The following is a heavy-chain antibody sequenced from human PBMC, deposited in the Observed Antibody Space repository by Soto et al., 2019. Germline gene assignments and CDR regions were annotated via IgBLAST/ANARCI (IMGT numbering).Heavy chain of an antibody. CDR1: GFTFSNYA. V-gene: IGHV3-23*01. D-gene: IGHD2-15*01. CDR3: ARRSPSWAFDI. J-gene: IGHJ3*02. Sequence: EVQLLESGGGLVQPGGSLRLSCAASGFTFSNYAMNWVRQAPGKGLEWVSVISGSGSSTYYADSVKGRFSISRDHFKNTLYLQMSSLRADDTAVYYCARRSPSWAFDIWGQGTMVTVSS. CDR2: ISGSGSST.